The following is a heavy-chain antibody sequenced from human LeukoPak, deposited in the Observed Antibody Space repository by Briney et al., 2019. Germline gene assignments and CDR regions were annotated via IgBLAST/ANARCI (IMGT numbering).Heavy chain of an antibody. Sequence: GGSLRLSCAASGFTFSSYSMNWVRQAPGKGLEWVSSISSSSSYIYYADSVKGRFTISRDNAKNSLYLQMNSLRAEDTAMYYCARDLSSYYDFWSGPGKTYYFDYWGQGTLVTVSS. V-gene: IGHV3-21*01. CDR1: GFTFSSYS. CDR3: ARDLSSYYDFWSGPGKTYYFDY. D-gene: IGHD3-3*01. J-gene: IGHJ4*02. CDR2: ISSSSSYI.